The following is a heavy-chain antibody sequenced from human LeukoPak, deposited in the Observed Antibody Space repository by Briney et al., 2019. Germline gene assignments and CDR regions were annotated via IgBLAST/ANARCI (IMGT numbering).Heavy chain of an antibody. J-gene: IGHJ3*02. D-gene: IGHD3-22*01. CDR2: IRGDGSVK. CDR3: PRDANYYDSSRHYFDAFDI. V-gene: IGHV3-7*01. Sequence: PGESLRLSCAASGFTFSKYWMTWVRQAPGKGLEWVANIRGDGSVKYLLDSVKGRFTISRDNVKNSLSLEMNNLRAEGTAVYYCPRDANYYDSSRHYFDAFDIWGQGTMVTVSS. CDR1: GFTFSKYW.